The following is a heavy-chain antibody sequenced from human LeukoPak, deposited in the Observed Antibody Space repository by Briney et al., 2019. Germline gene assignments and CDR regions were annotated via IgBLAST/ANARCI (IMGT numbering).Heavy chain of an antibody. CDR2: IYPGDSDT. CDR1: GYSFSSFR. CDR3: ARHYAPPIRKGDAFDI. J-gene: IGHJ3*02. D-gene: IGHD2-2*02. V-gene: IGHV5-51*01. Sequence: GESLKISCKGSGYSFSSFRIGWVRQMPGKGLEWMGIIYPGDSDTRYSPSFQGQVTISADKSISTAYLQWSSLKASDTAMYYCARHYAPPIRKGDAFDIWGQGTMVTVSS.